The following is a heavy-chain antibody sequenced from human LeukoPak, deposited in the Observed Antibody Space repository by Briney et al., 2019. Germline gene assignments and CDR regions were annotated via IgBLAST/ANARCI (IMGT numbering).Heavy chain of an antibody. V-gene: IGHV4-39*07. CDR3: ARTSIAARLWFDP. D-gene: IGHD6-6*01. CDR1: GGSISSSSYY. Sequence: SETLSLTCTVSGGSISSSSYYWGWIRQPPGKGLEWIGEINHSGSTNYNPSLKSRVTISVDTSKNQFSLKLSSVTAADTAVYYCARTSIAARLWFDPWGQGTLVTVSS. CDR2: INHSGST. J-gene: IGHJ5*02.